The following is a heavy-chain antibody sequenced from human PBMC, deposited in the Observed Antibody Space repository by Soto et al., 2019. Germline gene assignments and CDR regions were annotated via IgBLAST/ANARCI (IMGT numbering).Heavy chain of an antibody. D-gene: IGHD3-22*01. J-gene: IGHJ3*02. Sequence: SVKVSCKASGYTFTGYYMHWVRQAPGQGLEWMGWISPNSGGTNYAQKFQGRVTMTRDTSISTAYMELSRLRSDDTAVYYCASSEYDRSVYYGDDAVDIWGPGTLVTVS. CDR3: ASSEYDRSVYYGDDAVDI. CDR2: ISPNSGGT. V-gene: IGHV1-2*02. CDR1: GYTFTGYY.